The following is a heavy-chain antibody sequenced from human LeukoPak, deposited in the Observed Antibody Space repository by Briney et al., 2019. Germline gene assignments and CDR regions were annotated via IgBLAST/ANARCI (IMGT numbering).Heavy chain of an antibody. J-gene: IGHJ3*02. CDR1: GFTFEDYA. D-gene: IGHD3-22*01. CDR2: ISWNSGSI. Sequence: SLRLSCAASGFTFEDYAMHWVRQAPGKGLEWVSGISWNSGSIGYADSVKGRFTISRDNAKNSLYLQMNSLRAEDTAVYYCARRFYDTSPRPFDIWGQGTMVTVSS. CDR3: ARRFYDTSPRPFDI. V-gene: IGHV3-9*01.